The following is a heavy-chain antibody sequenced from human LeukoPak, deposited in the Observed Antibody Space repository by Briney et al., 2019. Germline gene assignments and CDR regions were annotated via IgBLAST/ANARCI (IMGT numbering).Heavy chain of an antibody. D-gene: IGHD6-19*01. J-gene: IGHJ3*02. V-gene: IGHV3-30*04. CDR1: GFTFSSYA. CDR2: ISYDGSNK. Sequence: QPGGSLRLSCAASGFTFSSYAMHWVRQAPGKGLEWVAVISYDGSNKYYADSVKGRFTISRDNSKNTLYLQMNSLRAEDTAVYYCAREGSGWAFDIWGQGTMVTVS. CDR3: AREGSGWAFDI.